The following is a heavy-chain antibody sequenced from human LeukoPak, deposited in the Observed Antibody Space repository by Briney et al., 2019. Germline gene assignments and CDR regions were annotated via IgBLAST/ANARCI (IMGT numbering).Heavy chain of an antibody. J-gene: IGHJ4*02. Sequence: PSETLSLTCTVSGGSISSFYWSWIRQPPGKGLEWIGCVYYSRTTNYNPSLKSRVTISGDTSKNQLSLKLSSVTAADTAVYYCAMRSLRSSWDSFDYWGQGALVTVSS. CDR3: AMRSLRSSWDSFDY. V-gene: IGHV4-59*03. D-gene: IGHD6-13*01. CDR2: VYYSRTT. CDR1: GGSISSFY.